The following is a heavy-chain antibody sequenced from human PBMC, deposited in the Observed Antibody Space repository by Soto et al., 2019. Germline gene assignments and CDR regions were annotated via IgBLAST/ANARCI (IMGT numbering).Heavy chain of an antibody. CDR1: GFTFSSYS. Sequence: PGGSLRLSCAASGFTFSSYSMNWVLQAPWKGLEWVSSISSSSSYIYYADSVKGRFTISRDNAKNSLYLQMNSLRAEDTAVYYYARGKSGLFDYWGQGTLVTVSS. D-gene: IGHD1-26*01. CDR3: ARGKSGLFDY. J-gene: IGHJ4*02. V-gene: IGHV3-21*01. CDR2: ISSSSSYI.